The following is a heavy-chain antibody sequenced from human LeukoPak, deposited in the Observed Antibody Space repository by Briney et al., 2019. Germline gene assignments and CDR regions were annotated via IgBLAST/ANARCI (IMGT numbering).Heavy chain of an antibody. V-gene: IGHV3-48*04. CDR2: ISSSGSTI. Sequence: GGSLRLSCAASGFTFSSYGMHWVRQAPGKGLEWVSYISSSGSTIYYADSVKGRFTISRDNAKNSLYLQMNSLRAEDTAVYYCARELEVAAFDYWGQGTLVTVSS. CDR3: ARELEVAAFDY. CDR1: GFTFSSYG. J-gene: IGHJ4*02. D-gene: IGHD5-24*01.